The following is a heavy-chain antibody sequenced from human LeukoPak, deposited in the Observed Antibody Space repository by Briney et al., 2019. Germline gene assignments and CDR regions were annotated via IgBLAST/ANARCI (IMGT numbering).Heavy chain of an antibody. J-gene: IGHJ4*02. Sequence: PGRSLRLSCAASGFTFSSYGMHWVRQAPGKGLEWVAVISYDGSNKYYADTVKGRFAISRDNSKNTLYLQMNSLRAEDTAVYYCAKRPLGVKKNYYDSSGYHGDYFDYWGQGTLVTVSS. CDR1: GFTFSSYG. V-gene: IGHV3-30*18. D-gene: IGHD3-22*01. CDR2: ISYDGSNK. CDR3: AKRPLGVKKNYYDSSGYHGDYFDY.